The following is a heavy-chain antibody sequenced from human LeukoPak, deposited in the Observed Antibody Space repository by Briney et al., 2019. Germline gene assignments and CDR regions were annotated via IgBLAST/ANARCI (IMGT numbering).Heavy chain of an antibody. CDR1: GGTFSSYA. V-gene: IGHV1-69*01. CDR2: IIPIFGTA. D-gene: IGHD3-10*01. Sequence: SVKVSXKASGGTFSSYAISWVRQAPGQGLEWMGGIIPIFGTAKYAQKFQGRVTITADESTSTAYMEVSSLRSEDTAVYYCARVSRTSMVRGIITFDYWGRGTLVTVSS. CDR3: ARVSRTSMVRGIITFDY. J-gene: IGHJ4*02.